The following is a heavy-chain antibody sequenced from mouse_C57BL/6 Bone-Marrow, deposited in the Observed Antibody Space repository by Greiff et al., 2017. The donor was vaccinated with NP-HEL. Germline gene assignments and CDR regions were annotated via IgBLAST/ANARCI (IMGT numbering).Heavy chain of an antibody. Sequence: VQLKESGGGLVKPGGSLKLSCAASGFTFSDYGMHWVRQAPEKGLEWVAYISSGSSTIYYADTVKGRFTISRDNAKNTLFLQMTSLRSEDKAMYYCARSSYYDYDWFADWGQGTLVTVSA. D-gene: IGHD2-4*01. CDR2: ISSGSSTI. V-gene: IGHV5-17*01. CDR1: GFTFSDYG. J-gene: IGHJ3*01. CDR3: ARSSYYDYDWFAD.